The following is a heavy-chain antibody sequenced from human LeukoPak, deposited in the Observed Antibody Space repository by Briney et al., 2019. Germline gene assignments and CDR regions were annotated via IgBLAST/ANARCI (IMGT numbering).Heavy chain of an antibody. D-gene: IGHD6-19*01. Sequence: SETLSLTCAVYGGSFSGYXXXXXXXXXXXXXXXXXEINHSGSTNYNPSLKSRVTISVDTSKNQFSLKLSSVTAADTAVYYCARGVGHSSGWYRLGYWGQGTLVTVSS. CDR1: GGSFSGYX. J-gene: IGHJ4*02. CDR2: INHSGST. CDR3: ARGVGHSSGWYRLGY. V-gene: IGHV4-34*01.